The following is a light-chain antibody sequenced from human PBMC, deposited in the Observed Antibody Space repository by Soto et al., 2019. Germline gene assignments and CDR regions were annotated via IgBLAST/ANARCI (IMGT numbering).Light chain of an antibody. V-gene: IGKV2-30*02. Sequence: VVMTQSPLSLPVTLGQPASISCRSSQSLIHSDGSTYLSWFQQRPGQSPRRLIYEVSDRDSGVPDRFSGSASGTDFTLKISRVEAEDVGVYYCMQGTHWPWTFGQGTEVEIK. CDR3: MQGTHWPWT. J-gene: IGKJ1*01. CDR2: EVS. CDR1: QSLIHSDGSTY.